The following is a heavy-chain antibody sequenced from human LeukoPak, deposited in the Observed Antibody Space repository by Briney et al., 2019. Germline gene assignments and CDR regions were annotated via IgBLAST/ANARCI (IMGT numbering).Heavy chain of an antibody. CDR1: GGSITSYH. CDR3: VSGRWSGYYFDT. Sequence: SETLSLTCTVSGGSITSYHWGWVRQSPGKGLEWIGYINYSGTTNYNPSLKSRATMSVDTSKKQFSLRLISVTAADTAVYYCVSGRWSGYYFDTWGQGTRVTVSS. D-gene: IGHD3-3*01. V-gene: IGHV4-59*01. J-gene: IGHJ4*02. CDR2: INYSGTT.